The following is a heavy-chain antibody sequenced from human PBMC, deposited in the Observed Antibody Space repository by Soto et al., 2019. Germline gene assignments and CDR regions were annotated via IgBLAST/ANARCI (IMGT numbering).Heavy chain of an antibody. D-gene: IGHD7-27*01. Sequence: QVQLVESGGGVVQPGRSLRLSCAASGFTFSSYAMHWVRQAPGGGLEWVAIISYDESIKYYADSVKGRFTISRDNSKDTLYLQMNSLRAEDTAVYYCARGAALRAGDRRSYFDYLGQGTLVTVSS. V-gene: IGHV3-30*01. CDR3: ARGAALRAGDRRSYFDY. J-gene: IGHJ4*02. CDR1: GFTFSSYA. CDR2: ISYDESIK.